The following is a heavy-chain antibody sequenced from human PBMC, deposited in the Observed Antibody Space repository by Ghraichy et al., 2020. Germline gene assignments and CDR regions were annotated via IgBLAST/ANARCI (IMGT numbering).Heavy chain of an antibody. V-gene: IGHV3-23*01. CDR2: ISGSGGST. CDR1: GFTFSSYA. CDR3: AKVRDGYNSPFDY. D-gene: IGHD5-24*01. J-gene: IGHJ4*02. Sequence: GGSLRLSCAASGFTFSSYAMNWVRQAPGKGLEWVSGISGSGGSTHYADSVKGRFTISRDNSVNTLYLQMNSLRAEDTAVYYCAKVRDGYNSPFDYWGQGTLVTVSS.